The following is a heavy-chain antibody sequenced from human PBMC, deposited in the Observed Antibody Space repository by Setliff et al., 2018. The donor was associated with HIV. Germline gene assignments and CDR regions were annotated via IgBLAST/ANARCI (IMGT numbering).Heavy chain of an antibody. Sequence: GESLKISCKGSGYSFTNYWIGWVRQMPGKGLEWMGIIDPGDSDTRYSPSFQGQVTISADKSISTAYLQWSSLKASDTAIYYCARQPENFFDFFTGYENYYDSWGQGTLVTVSS. CDR1: GYSFTNYW. J-gene: IGHJ4*02. CDR2: IDPGDSDT. V-gene: IGHV5-51*01. CDR3: ARQPENFFDFFTGYENYYDS. D-gene: IGHD3-9*01.